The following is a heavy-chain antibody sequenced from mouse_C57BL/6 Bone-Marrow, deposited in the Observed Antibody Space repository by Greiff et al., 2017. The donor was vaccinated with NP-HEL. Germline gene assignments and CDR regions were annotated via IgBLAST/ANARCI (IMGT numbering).Heavy chain of an antibody. CDR1: GYAFSSYW. Sequence: VQLQQSGAELVKPGASVKISCKASGYAFSSYWMNWVKQRPGKGLEWIGQIYPGDGDTNYNGKFKGKATLTADKSSSTAYMQLSSLTSEDSAVYFCARGYGSPLDFDVWGTGTTVTVSS. CDR3: ARGYGSPLDFDV. V-gene: IGHV1-80*01. D-gene: IGHD1-1*01. CDR2: IYPGDGDT. J-gene: IGHJ1*03.